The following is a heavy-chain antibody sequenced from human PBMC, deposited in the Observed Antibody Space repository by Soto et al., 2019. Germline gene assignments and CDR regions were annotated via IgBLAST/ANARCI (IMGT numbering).Heavy chain of an antibody. CDR1: GGSISSYY. CDR3: GRAPFLRGVIGYYYYGMDV. J-gene: IGHJ6*02. Sequence: SETLSLTCTVSGGSISSYYWSWLRQPPGKGLEWIGYIYYSGSTNYNPSLKSRVTISVDTSKNQFSLKLSSVTAADTAVYYCGRAPFLRGVIGYYYYGMDVWGQGTTVTVSS. CDR2: IYYSGST. V-gene: IGHV4-59*01. D-gene: IGHD3-10*01.